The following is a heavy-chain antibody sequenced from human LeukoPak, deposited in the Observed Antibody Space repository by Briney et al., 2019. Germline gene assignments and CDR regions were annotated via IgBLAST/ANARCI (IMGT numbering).Heavy chain of an antibody. D-gene: IGHD1-26*01. CDR3: AKDIRGGATFGYFQH. Sequence: GGSLRLSCAASGFTFSSYWMHWVRQAPGKGLVWVSRINTDGSSTSYADSVKGRFTISRDNSKNSLYLQMNSLRTEDTALYYCAKDIRGGATFGYFQHWGQGTLVTVSS. CDR1: GFTFSSYW. J-gene: IGHJ1*01. CDR2: INTDGSST. V-gene: IGHV3-74*01.